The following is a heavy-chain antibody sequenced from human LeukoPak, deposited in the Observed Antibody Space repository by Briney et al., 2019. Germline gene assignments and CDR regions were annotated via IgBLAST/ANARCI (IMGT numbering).Heavy chain of an antibody. D-gene: IGHD5-18*01. V-gene: IGHV3-23*01. Sequence: GGSLRLSCAASGFTVSSNYMSWVRQAPGKGLEWVSGVTPSGDPTYYADSVKGRFIISRDNSKNTMYLQMNSLRAEDTGVYYCAKDSGWIQFIDWGQGTPVTVSS. J-gene: IGHJ4*02. CDR1: GFTVSSNY. CDR2: VTPSGDPT. CDR3: AKDSGWIQFID.